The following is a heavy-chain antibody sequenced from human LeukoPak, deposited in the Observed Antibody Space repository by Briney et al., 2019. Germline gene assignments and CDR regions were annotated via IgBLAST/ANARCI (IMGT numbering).Heavy chain of an antibody. V-gene: IGHV4-31*03. J-gene: IGHJ6*02. CDR1: GGSISSGGYY. Sequence: PSQTLSLTCTVSGGSISSGGYYWSWIRQHPGKGLEWIGYIYYSGSTYYNPSLKSRVTISVDTSKNQFSLKLSSVTAEDTAVYYCARAPPTHQYPYYDFWSGYNANLYGMDVWGQGTTVTVSS. CDR2: IYYSGST. CDR3: ARAPPTHQYPYYDFWSGYNANLYGMDV. D-gene: IGHD3-3*01.